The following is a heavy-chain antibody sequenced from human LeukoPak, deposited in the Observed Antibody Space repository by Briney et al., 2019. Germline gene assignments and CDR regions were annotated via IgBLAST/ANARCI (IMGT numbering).Heavy chain of an antibody. V-gene: IGHV3-53*01. J-gene: IGHJ6*02. D-gene: IGHD2-15*01. CDR2: IYSGGST. Sequence: PGGSLILSCAASGFTVSSNYMSWVRQAPGKGLEWVSGIYSGGSTYYADSVKGRFTISRDNSKNTLYLQMNSLRAEDTAVYYCARDRGYCSGGSCYRYYYGMDVWGQGTTVTVSS. CDR3: ARDRGYCSGGSCYRYYYGMDV. CDR1: GFTVSSNY.